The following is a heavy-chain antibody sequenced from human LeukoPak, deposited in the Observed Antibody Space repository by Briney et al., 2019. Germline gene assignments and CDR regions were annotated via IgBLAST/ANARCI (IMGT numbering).Heavy chain of an antibody. V-gene: IGHV5-51*01. CDR1: GYPFTTSW. D-gene: IGHD5-24*01. Sequence: GESLRIPCQGFGYPFTTSWIGWVRQLPAKGLEWTAIIYAGNSDAKYSPSFQAQVSISTDRSISTAYLHWSSLKASDTAIYYCAIINHPDGRVYWGQGTLVTVSS. CDR2: IYAGNSDA. CDR3: AIINHPDGRVY. J-gene: IGHJ4*02.